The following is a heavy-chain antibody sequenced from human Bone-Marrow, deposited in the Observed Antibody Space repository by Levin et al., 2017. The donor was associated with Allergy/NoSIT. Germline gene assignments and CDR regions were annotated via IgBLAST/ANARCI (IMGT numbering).Heavy chain of an antibody. CDR3: ARVMWGYSYGLFDS. J-gene: IGHJ4*02. D-gene: IGHD5-18*01. V-gene: IGHV3-21*01. CDR1: GFTFSSHF. Sequence: GSLKISCAASGFTFSSHFMNWVRQAPGKGLEWVSSISSSSSSIYYADSVKGRFIVSRDNAKNSLHLQMNSLRDEDTAVYYCARVMWGYSYGLFDSWGQGTLVTVSS. CDR2: ISSSSSSI.